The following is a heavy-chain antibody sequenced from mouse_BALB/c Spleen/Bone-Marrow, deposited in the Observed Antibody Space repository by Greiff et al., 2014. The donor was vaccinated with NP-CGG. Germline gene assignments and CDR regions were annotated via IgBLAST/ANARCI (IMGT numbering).Heavy chain of an antibody. Sequence: VKLMESGPGLVAPSQSLSITCTVSGFSLTSYGVHWVRQPPGKGLEWLGVKWAGGTTSYNSALMSRLSISRDNSKSQVFLKMNSLQTDDTAIYYCARTGTKDYFDYWGQGTTLTVPS. CDR3: ARTGTKDYFDY. CDR2: KWAGGTT. CDR1: GFSLTSYG. J-gene: IGHJ2*01. D-gene: IGHD4-1*01. V-gene: IGHV2-9*02.